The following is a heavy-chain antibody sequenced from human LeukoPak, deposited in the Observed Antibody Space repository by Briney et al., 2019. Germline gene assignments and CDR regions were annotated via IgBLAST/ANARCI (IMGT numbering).Heavy chain of an antibody. V-gene: IGHV1-69*05. CDR3: ARGALIPWVRGFGYYYYMDV. Sequence: GASVKVSCKASGGTFSSYAISWVRQAPGQGLEWMGGIIPIFGTASYAQKFQGRVTITTDESTSTAYMELSSLRSEDTAVYYCARGALIPWVRGFGYYYYMDVWGKGTTVTVSS. J-gene: IGHJ6*03. CDR2: IIPIFGTA. CDR1: GGTFSSYA. D-gene: IGHD3-10*01.